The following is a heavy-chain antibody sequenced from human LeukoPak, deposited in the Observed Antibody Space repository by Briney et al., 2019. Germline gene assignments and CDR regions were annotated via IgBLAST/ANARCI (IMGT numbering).Heavy chain of an antibody. CDR2: INPNSGGT. V-gene: IGHV1-2*02. Sequence: GASVKVSCKASGYTFTGYYMHWVRQAPGQGLEWMGWINPNSGGTKYAQTFQGRVTMTRDTSISTAYMELSRLRSDDTAVYYCARDFFSDVDTANFDYWGQGTLVTVSS. CDR3: ARDFFSDVDTANFDY. CDR1: GYTFTGYY. D-gene: IGHD5-18*01. J-gene: IGHJ4*02.